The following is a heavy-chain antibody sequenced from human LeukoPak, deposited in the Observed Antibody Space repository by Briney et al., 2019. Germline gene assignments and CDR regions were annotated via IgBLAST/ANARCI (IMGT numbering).Heavy chain of an antibody. J-gene: IGHJ4*02. V-gene: IGHV1-2*02. Sequence: ASVKVSCKASGYTFTSYYMHWVRQAPGQGLEWVGWINPNSGDTNYAQKLQGRVTMTRDTSIITAFMELSRLTSDDTAVYYCARVVSGGVIWAYWGQGTLVTVSS. CDR2: INPNSGDT. CDR3: ARVVSGGVIWAY. D-gene: IGHD3-16*01. CDR1: GYTFTSYY.